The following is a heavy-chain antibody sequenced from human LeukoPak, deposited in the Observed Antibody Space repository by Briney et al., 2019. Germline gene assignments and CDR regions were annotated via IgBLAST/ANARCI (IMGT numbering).Heavy chain of an antibody. J-gene: IGHJ4*02. V-gene: IGHV1-18*01. CDR1: GYTFTSYG. D-gene: IGHD3-22*01. Sequence: ASVKVSCKASGYTFTSYGISWVRQAPGEGLEWMGWISAYTGNTNYAQKLQGRVTITTDESTSTAYMELSSLRSEDTAVYYCARGASYDSSGYYYDPFDYWGQGTLVTVSS. CDR2: ISAYTGNT. CDR3: ARGASYDSSGYYYDPFDY.